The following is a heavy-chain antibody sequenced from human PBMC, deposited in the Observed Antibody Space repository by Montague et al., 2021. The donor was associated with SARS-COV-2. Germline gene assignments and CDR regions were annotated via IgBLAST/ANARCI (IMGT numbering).Heavy chain of an antibody. J-gene: IGHJ5*02. CDR2: IDWDDDK. D-gene: IGHD3-9*01. Sequence: PALVKPTQTLTLTCTFSGFSLSTSGLCVSWIRQPPGKALEWLARIDWDDDKYYSTSLKTRLTISKDTSKNQVDLTMTNMDPVDTATYYCARDHYDILTGYYNWFDPWGQGTLVTVSS. CDR1: GFSLSTSGLC. CDR3: ARDHYDILTGYYNWFDP. V-gene: IGHV2-70*11.